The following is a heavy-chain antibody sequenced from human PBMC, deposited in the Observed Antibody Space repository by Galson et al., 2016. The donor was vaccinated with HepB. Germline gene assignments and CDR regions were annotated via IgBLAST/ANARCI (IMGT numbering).Heavy chain of an antibody. V-gene: IGHV4-30-4*01. CDR2: IYYGESTYSEST. D-gene: IGHD5-24*01. CDR1: GVSISSGDYY. CDR3: ARVVATIMVPNFDY. Sequence: TLSLTCTVSGVSISSGDYYWSWIRQPPGKGLEWIGYIYYGESTYSESTYYNPSLKRRTTMSIDTFYNQFSLKLSSVTAADTAVYYCARVVATIMVPNFDYWGQGTLVTVSS. J-gene: IGHJ4*02.